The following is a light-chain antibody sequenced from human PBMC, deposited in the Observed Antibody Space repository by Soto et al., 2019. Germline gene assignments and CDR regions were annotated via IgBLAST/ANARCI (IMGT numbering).Light chain of an antibody. J-gene: IGKJ5*01. CDR3: QQHDTLPVS. CDR1: QDISDY. CDR2: DAS. V-gene: IGKV1-33*01. Sequence: DVQMTQSPSSLSASVGDRVTITCQASQDISDYLNWYQQKPGKAPNLLIYDASNLETGVPSRFSGSGFGTDFSLTISGLQPEDIATYYCQQHDTLPVSFGQGTRLEMK.